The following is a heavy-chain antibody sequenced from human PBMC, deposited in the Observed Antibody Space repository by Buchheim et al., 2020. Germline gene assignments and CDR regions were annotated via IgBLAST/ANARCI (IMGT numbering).Heavy chain of an antibody. D-gene: IGHD2-15*01. CDR2: ISSPSSTI. V-gene: IGHV3-48*01. Sequence: EVQLVESGGGLVQPGGSLRLSCAASGFIFNTYSMNWVRQAPGKGLEWVSFISSPSSTINYADSVKGRFTISRDNAKNSLYLQMNSLRAEDTAVYYCARGEIVVVVAATRYYYYGMDVWGQGTT. CDR3: ARGEIVVVVAATRYYYYGMDV. J-gene: IGHJ6*02. CDR1: GFIFNTYS.